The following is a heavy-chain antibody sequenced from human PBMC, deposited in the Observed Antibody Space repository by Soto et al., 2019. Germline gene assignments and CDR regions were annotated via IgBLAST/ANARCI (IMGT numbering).Heavy chain of an antibody. V-gene: IGHV3-30-3*01. D-gene: IGHD3-22*01. J-gene: IGHJ2*01. CDR2: VSYDGSNK. CDR3: ARDVIVVVQNGYFDL. CDR1: GFTFSSYA. Sequence: QVQLVESGGGVVQPGRSLRLSCAASGFTFSSYAMHWVRQAPGKGLEWVAVVSYDGSNKYYADSVKGRFTISRDNSKNTLYLQMNSLRAEDTAVYYCARDVIVVVQNGYFDLWGRDTLVTVSS.